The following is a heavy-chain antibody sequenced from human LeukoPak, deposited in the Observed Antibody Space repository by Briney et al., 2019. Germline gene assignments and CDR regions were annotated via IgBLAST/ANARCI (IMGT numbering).Heavy chain of an antibody. Sequence: PSETLSLTCAVSGSSSSSAYWWSWVRQSPGMGLEWIGQVSYSGTTKYSASLKSRLFISVDRSKNQFSLEMNSMTAADTAVYFCAKETDYSHPNWFDPWGQGILVTVSS. CDR3: AKETDYSHPNWFDP. D-gene: IGHD4-11*01. V-gene: IGHV4-4*02. J-gene: IGHJ5*02. CDR2: VSYSGTT. CDR1: GSSSSSAYW.